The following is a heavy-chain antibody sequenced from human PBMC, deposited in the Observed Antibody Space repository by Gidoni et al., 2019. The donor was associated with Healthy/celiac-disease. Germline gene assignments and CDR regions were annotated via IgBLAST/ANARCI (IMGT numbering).Heavy chain of an antibody. J-gene: IGHJ4*02. V-gene: IGHV3-21*01. CDR3: ARDGGSFSRELPTPRTPDY. CDR1: GFTFSSYS. D-gene: IGHD1-26*01. Sequence: EVQLVESGGGLVKPGGSLRLSCAASGFTFSSYSMNWVRQAPGKGLEWVSSISSSSSYIYYADSVKGRFTISRDNAKNSLYLQMNSLRAEDTAVYYCARDGGSFSRELPTPRTPDYWGQGTLVTVSS. CDR2: ISSSSSYI.